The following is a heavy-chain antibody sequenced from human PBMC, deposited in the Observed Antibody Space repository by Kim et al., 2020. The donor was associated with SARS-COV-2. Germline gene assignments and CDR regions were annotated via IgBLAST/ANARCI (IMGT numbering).Heavy chain of an antibody. D-gene: IGHD6-19*01. CDR2: ISGSGGST. CDR3: AKDGAYSSGWNFDY. CDR1: GFSFSSYA. Sequence: GGSLRLSCAASGFSFSSYAMSWVRQAPGKGLEWVSGISGSGGSTYYADSVKGRFTISSDNSKNMLYLQMNSLRAEDTAVYYCAKDGAYSSGWNFDYWGQGTLVTVSS. V-gene: IGHV3-23*01. J-gene: IGHJ4*02.